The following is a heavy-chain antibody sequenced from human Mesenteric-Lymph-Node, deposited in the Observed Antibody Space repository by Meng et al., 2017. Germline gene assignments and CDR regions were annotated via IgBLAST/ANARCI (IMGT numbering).Heavy chain of an antibody. J-gene: IGHJ3*02. D-gene: IGHD4-17*01. CDR3: AKFTTVTTAGDAFDI. Sequence: GESLKISCVASGFTFSSYAMHWVRQAPGKGLEWVAVISYDGSNKYYADSVKGRFTISRDNSKNTLYLQMNSLRAEDTAVYYCAKFTTVTTAGDAFDIWGQGTMVTVSS. V-gene: IGHV3-30*07. CDR2: ISYDGSNK. CDR1: GFTFSSYA.